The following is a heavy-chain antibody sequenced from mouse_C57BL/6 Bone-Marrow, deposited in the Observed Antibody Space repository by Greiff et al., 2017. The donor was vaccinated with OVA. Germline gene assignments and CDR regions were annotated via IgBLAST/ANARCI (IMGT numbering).Heavy chain of an antibody. D-gene: IGHD1-1*01. Sequence: PLGSPQLSFSSSFVTFSSYGMSWVRQTPDKRLEWVATISSVGIYTYYPDSVKGRFTISRDNAKNTLYLQMSSLKSEDTAMYYYARSRYYGSSPFAYWGQGTLVTVSA. J-gene: IGHJ3*01. CDR1: FVTFSSYG. CDR2: ISSVGIYT. CDR3: ARSRYYGSSPFAY. V-gene: IGHV5-6*01.